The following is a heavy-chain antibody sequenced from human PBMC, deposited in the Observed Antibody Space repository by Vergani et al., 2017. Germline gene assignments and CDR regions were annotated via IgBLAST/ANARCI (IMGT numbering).Heavy chain of an antibody. J-gene: IGHJ4*02. V-gene: IGHV3-48*04. CDR3: AKDIGIAVAGYFDY. Sequence: EVQLVESGGGVVRPGGSLRLSCAASGFTFDDYGMSWVRQAPGKGLEWVSYISSSGSTIYYADSVKGRFTISRDNAKNSLYLQMNSLRAEDTALYYCAKDIGIAVAGYFDYWGQGTLVTVSS. CDR2: ISSSGSTI. D-gene: IGHD6-19*01. CDR1: GFTFDDYG.